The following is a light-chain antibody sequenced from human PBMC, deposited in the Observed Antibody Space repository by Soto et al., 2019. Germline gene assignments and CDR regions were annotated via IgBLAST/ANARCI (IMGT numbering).Light chain of an antibody. CDR1: SSDVGGYNY. CDR3: SSYTTSNTRQIV. CDR2: DVS. J-gene: IGLJ1*01. Sequence: LTQPASVSVSPSQSITISYTGTSSDVGGYNYVSWYQHHPGKAPKLIIYDVSNRPSGVSIRFSGSKSDNTASLTISGLQPEDEADYHCSSYTTSNTRQIVFGTGTKVTVL. V-gene: IGLV2-14*03.